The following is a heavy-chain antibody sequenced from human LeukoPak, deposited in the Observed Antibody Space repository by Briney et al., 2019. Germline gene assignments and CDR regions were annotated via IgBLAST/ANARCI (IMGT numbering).Heavy chain of an antibody. CDR1: GFTFSSYS. V-gene: IGHV3-21*01. CDR2: ISSSSSYI. Sequence: SGGSLRLSCAASGFTFSSYSMNWVRQAPGKGLEWVSSISSSSSYIYYADSVKGRFTISRDNAKNSLYLQMNGLRAEDTAVYYCARDRVAARHVPFDYWGQGTLVTVSS. D-gene: IGHD6-6*01. CDR3: ARDRVAARHVPFDY. J-gene: IGHJ4*02.